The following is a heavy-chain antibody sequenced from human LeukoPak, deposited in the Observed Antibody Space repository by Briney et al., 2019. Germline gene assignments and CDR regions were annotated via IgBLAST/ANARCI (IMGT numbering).Heavy chain of an antibody. Sequence: PSEILSLTCTVSGGSISSYYWSWIRQPPGKGLEWIGYIYYSGSTNYNPSLKSRVTISVDTSKNQFSLKLSSVTAADTAVYYCARDRTYLYYWGQGTLVTVSS. J-gene: IGHJ4*02. V-gene: IGHV4-59*01. CDR1: GGSISSYY. CDR2: IYYSGST. CDR3: ARDRTYLYY.